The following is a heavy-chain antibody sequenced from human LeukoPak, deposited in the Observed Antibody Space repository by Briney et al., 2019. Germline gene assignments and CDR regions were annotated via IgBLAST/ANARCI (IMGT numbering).Heavy chain of an antibody. Sequence: GGSLRLSCAASGFTFSSYSMNWVRRAPGKGLEWVSYISSSSSTIYYADSVKGRFTISRDNAKNSLYLQMNSLRAEDTAVYYCAGEEEYGMDVWGQGTTVTVSS. CDR2: ISSSSSTI. CDR3: AGEEEYGMDV. CDR1: GFTFSSYS. V-gene: IGHV3-48*01. J-gene: IGHJ6*02.